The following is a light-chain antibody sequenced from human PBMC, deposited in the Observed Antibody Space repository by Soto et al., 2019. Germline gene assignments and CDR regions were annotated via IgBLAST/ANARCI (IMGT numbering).Light chain of an antibody. CDR1: QSVNGNF. CDR2: GAS. J-gene: IGKJ3*01. V-gene: IGKV3-20*01. Sequence: EIVLTQSPGTLSLSPGEGAILSCRASQSVNGNFLAWYQQKPGQAPRLFLYGASNRAAGISDRFGGSGSGTDFTRTISGREPEDVVVYCCQQYARSRRIVGPGTKVDI. CDR3: QQYARSRRI.